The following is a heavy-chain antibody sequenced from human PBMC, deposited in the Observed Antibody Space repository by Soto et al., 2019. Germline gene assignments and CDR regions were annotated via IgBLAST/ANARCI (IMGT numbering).Heavy chain of an antibody. CDR2: IIPIFGIA. Sequence: QVQLVQSGAEVKKPGSSVNVSCKASGGTLLSYTISWVRQAPGQGLEWMGGIIPIFGIANYAQKCQGRVTITADESTGVADLELSRLISEETAGYYCAGGVGEAAIVNVWGQGNTVTVSS. J-gene: IGHJ6*02. V-gene: IGHV1-69*01. D-gene: IGHD1-26*01. CDR1: GGTLLSYT. CDR3: AGGVGEAAIVNV.